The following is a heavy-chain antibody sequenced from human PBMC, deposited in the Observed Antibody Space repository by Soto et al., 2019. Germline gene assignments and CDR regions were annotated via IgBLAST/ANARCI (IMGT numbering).Heavy chain of an antibody. Sequence: ASETLSLTCAVAGGSSSGGGDSWSWIRQPPGKGLEWIGYIYHSGSTYYNPSLKSRVTISVDRSKNQFSLKLNSVTAADTAVYYCARVPTPWGQGTLVTVSS. J-gene: IGHJ5*02. CDR3: ARVPTP. V-gene: IGHV4-30-2*01. CDR1: GGSSSGGGDS. CDR2: IYHSGST.